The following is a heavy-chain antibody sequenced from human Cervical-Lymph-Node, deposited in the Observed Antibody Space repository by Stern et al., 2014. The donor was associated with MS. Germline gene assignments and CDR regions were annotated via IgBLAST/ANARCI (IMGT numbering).Heavy chain of an antibody. J-gene: IGHJ4*02. V-gene: IGHV1-69*01. D-gene: IGHD4-11*01. CDR3: ALRRSYYVF. CDR2: VIPFFGAT. Sequence: QEQLGQSGPEVKTPGSSVKVSCKSSGDTFSNYALSWVRQAPGQGLERVGGVIPFFGATRYGQKIQGRVTITSEACTGTAIMELSNLTSDDTAVYYCALRRSYYVFWGQGTLISVSS. CDR1: GDTFSNYA.